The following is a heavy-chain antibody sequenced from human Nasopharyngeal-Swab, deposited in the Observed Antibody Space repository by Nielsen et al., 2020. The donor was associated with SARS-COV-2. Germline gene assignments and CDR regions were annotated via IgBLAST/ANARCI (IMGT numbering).Heavy chain of an antibody. D-gene: IGHD4-11*01. V-gene: IGHV3-74*01. J-gene: IGHJ4*02. CDR1: GFTFSSYC. CDR2: INGDGGST. Sequence: GESLKISCAASGFTFSSYCMHWVRPAPGKGLGWVSRINGDGGSTTYADSVRGRFTISSDNAKNMLYLQLNSLRAEDTAVYYCARVGLYSNYLFDYWGQGTLVTVSS. CDR3: ARVGLYSNYLFDY.